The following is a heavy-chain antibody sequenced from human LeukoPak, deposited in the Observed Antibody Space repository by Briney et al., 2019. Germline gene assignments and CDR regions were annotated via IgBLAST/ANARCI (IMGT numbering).Heavy chain of an antibody. CDR3: ARIHDSMIVVVTPFDY. D-gene: IGHD3-22*01. J-gene: IGHJ4*02. Sequence: ASVKVSRKASGYTFTGYYMHWVRQAPGQGLEWMGWINPNSGGTNYAQKFQGRVTMTRDTSISTAYMELSRLRSDDTAVYYCARIHDSMIVVVTPFDYWGQGTLVTVSS. V-gene: IGHV1-2*02. CDR1: GYTFTGYY. CDR2: INPNSGGT.